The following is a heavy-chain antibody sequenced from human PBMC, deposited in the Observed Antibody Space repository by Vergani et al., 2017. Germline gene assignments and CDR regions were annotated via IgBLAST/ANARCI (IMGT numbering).Heavy chain of an antibody. CDR3: ARGVEYSSSSVLRYYYMDV. J-gene: IGHJ6*03. D-gene: IGHD6-6*01. V-gene: IGHV4-59*01. Sequence: QVQLQESGPGLVKPSETLSLTCTVSGGSISSYYWSWIRQPPGKGLEWIGYIYYSGSTNYNPSLKSRVTISVDTSKNQFSLKLSSVTAADTAVYYCARGVEYSSSSVLRYYYMDVWGKGTTVTVSS. CDR1: GGSISSYY. CDR2: IYYSGST.